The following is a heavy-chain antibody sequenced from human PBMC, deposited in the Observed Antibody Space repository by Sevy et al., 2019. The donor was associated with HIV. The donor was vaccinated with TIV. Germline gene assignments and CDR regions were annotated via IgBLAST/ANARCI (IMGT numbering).Heavy chain of an antibody. J-gene: IGHJ4*02. Sequence: GGSLRLSCAASGFTFSSYSMNWVRQAPGKGLEWVSSISSSSSYIYYADSVKGRFTISRDNAKNSLYLQMNSLRAEDTAVYYCARQAGRAGSYFLDYWGQGTLVTDSS. CDR3: ARQAGRAGSYFLDY. CDR1: GFTFSSYS. D-gene: IGHD3-10*01. CDR2: ISSSSSYI. V-gene: IGHV3-21*01.